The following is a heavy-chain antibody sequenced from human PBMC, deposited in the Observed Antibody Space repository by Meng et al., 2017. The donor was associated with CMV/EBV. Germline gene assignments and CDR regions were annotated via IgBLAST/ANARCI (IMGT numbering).Heavy chain of an antibody. CDR1: GFTFSSHW. CDR3: ARGESSWSGYYLYYGMDV. D-gene: IGHD3-3*01. Sequence: RGSLTLSCAASGFTFSSHWMSWVRQAPGEGLEWVANIKQDGSEKYYVDSVKGRFTISRDNAKNSLYLQMSSLRAEDTAVSYCARGESSWSGYYLYYGMDVWGQGTTVTV. V-gene: IGHV3-7*01. J-gene: IGHJ6*02. CDR2: IKQDGSEK.